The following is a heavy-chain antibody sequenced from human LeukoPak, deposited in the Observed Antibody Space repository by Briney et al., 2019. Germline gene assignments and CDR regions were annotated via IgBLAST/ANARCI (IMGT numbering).Heavy chain of an antibody. V-gene: IGHV4-4*07. CDR2: IYTSGST. CDR1: GGSISSYY. D-gene: IGHD4-17*01. J-gene: IGHJ6*03. CDR3: ARTYGDFLYYYYYMDV. Sequence: SETLSLTCTVSGGSISSYYWSWIRQPAGKGLEWIGRIYTSGSTNYNPSLKSRVTMSVDTSKNQFSLKLSPVTAADTAVYYCARTYGDFLYYYYYMDVWGKGTTVTVSS.